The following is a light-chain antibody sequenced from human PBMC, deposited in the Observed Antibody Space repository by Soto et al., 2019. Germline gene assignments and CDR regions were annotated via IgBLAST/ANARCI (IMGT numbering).Light chain of an antibody. CDR2: KAS. J-gene: IGKJ1*01. CDR3: QQYKTYSRT. V-gene: IGKV1-5*03. Sequence: DIQMTQSPSTLSASVGDRVTITCRASQNINSWLAWYQQKPGKAPKVLIYKASNLGSGVPSRFSGSGSGTEVTLTSSSLQPDDFATYYCQQYKTYSRTFGQGTKVEI. CDR1: QNINSW.